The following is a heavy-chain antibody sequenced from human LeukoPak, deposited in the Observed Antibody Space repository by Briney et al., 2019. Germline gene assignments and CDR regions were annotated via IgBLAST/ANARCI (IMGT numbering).Heavy chain of an antibody. Sequence: SVNVSCTASGYTFSSYAISWVRQAPGQGLEWMGGIIPIFGTANYAQKFQGRVTITADESTSTAYMELSSLRSEDTAVYYCARDSYYYDSSGWTFDYWGQGTLVTVSS. CDR1: GYTFSSYA. V-gene: IGHV1-69*13. J-gene: IGHJ4*02. CDR2: IIPIFGTA. D-gene: IGHD3-22*01. CDR3: ARDSYYYDSSGWTFDY.